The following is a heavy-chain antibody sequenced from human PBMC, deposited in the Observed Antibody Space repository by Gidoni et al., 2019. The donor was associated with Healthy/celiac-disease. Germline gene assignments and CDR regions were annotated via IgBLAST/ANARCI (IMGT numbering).Heavy chain of an antibody. CDR2: ISSSSSYK. Sequence: EVQLVESGGGLGKPGGSLRLSCASSGFTFSSYGMNWVRQAQGKGLEWVASISSSSSYKYYADSVKGRFTISRDNAKNALYLQMNSLRAEDTAVYYCARLGIAVAGTDERGDDYYGMDVWGQGTTVTVSS. D-gene: IGHD6-19*01. CDR1: GFTFSSYG. V-gene: IGHV3-21*01. J-gene: IGHJ6*02. CDR3: ARLGIAVAGTDERGDDYYGMDV.